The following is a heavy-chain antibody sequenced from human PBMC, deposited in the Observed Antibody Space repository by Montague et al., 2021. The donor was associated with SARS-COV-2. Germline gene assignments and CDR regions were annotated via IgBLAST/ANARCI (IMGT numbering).Heavy chain of an antibody. D-gene: IGHD2-15*01. V-gene: IGHV4-59*08. CDR2: ISDSGST. Sequence: SETLSLTCTVSGGSISSYYWSWIRQPPGRGPQWIGYISDSGSTNYNPSLTSRVTMSVDTSKNQFSLKVNSVTVADTAVYYCARHYSATLPAVYWGQGTLVTVSS. CDR1: GGSISSYY. CDR3: ARHYSATLPAVY. J-gene: IGHJ4*02.